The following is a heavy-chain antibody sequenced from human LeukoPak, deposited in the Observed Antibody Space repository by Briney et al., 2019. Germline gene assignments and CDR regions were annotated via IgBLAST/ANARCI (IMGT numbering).Heavy chain of an antibody. V-gene: IGHV1-69*13. D-gene: IGHD5-18*01. Sequence: ASVKVSCKASGGTFSSCAISWVRQAPGQGLEWMGGIIPIFGTANYAQKFQGRVTITADESTSTAYMELSSLRSEDTAVYYCARDGLGTAMAFNYGMDVWGQGTTVTVSS. J-gene: IGHJ6*02. CDR3: ARDGLGTAMAFNYGMDV. CDR2: IIPIFGTA. CDR1: GGTFSSCA.